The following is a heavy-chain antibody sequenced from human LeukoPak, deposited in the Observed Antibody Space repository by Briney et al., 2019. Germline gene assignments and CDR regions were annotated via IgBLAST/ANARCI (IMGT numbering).Heavy chain of an antibody. J-gene: IGHJ5*02. CDR1: GRPISSSYYY. D-gene: IGHD6-13*01. CDR3: ARPSSSWYNWCDP. CDR2: FYYSGST. V-gene: IGHV4-39*01. Sequence: SETLSLPCTVSGRPISSSYYYWGWIPQPPGKGLEWIGSFYYSGSTYYNPSLKSRVTISVDTSKNQFSLKLSSVTAADTAVYYCARPSSSWYNWCDPWGQGTLVTVSS.